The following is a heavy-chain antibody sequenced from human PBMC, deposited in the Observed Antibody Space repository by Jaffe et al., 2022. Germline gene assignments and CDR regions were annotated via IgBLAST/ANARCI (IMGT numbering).Heavy chain of an antibody. CDR2: VYLTGET. J-gene: IGHJ4*02. V-gene: IGHV4-39*02. CDR1: NGSINTYDFY. Sequence: QLQLQESGPGLLKPSETLSLTCTVSNGSINTYDFYWGWLRQPPGKGLEWIGSVYLTGETLYNPSLKSRVTISEDASKNHFSLTLTSVTATDTAVYYCARLRYDTLTGIYKYYFDFWGQGTLVIVSS. CDR3: ARLRYDTLTGIYKYYFDF. D-gene: IGHD3-9*01.